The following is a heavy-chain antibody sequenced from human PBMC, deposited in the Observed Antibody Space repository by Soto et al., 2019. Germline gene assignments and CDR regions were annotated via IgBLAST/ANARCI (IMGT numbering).Heavy chain of an antibody. CDR2: IYYSGST. V-gene: IGHV4-59*01. D-gene: IGHD6-6*01. J-gene: IGHJ6*02. CDR1: GGSISSYY. Sequence: LSLTCTVSGGSISSYYWIWIRQPPVKGLEWIGYIYYSGSTNYNPSLKSRVTISVDTSKNQFSLKLSSVTAADTAVYYCARGSIAARGIYYYYGMDVWGQGTTVTVSS. CDR3: ARGSIAARGIYYYYGMDV.